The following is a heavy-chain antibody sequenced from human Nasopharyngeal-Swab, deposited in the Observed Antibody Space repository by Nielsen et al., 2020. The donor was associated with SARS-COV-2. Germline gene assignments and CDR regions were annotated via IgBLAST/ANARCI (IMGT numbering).Heavy chain of an antibody. Sequence: WVRQAPGQGLEWMGGIIPIFGTANYAQKFQGRATITADKSTSTVYMELSSLRSEDTAVYYCAREGVVVVPAAAYYYYGMDVWGQGTTVTVSS. CDR2: IIPIFGTA. CDR3: AREGVVVVPAAAYYYYGMDV. D-gene: IGHD2-2*01. V-gene: IGHV1-69*06. J-gene: IGHJ6*02.